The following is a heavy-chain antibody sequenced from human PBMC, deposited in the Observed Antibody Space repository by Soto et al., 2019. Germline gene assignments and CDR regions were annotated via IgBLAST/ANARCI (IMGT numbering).Heavy chain of an antibody. Sequence: QVQLVESGGGVVQPGRSLRLSCAASGFTFSSYGMHWVRQAPGKGLEWVAVIWYDGSNKYYADSVKGRFTISRDNSKNTLYLQMNSLRAEDTAVYYCARDRHLWFGEGYGMDVWGQGTTVTVSS. J-gene: IGHJ6*02. CDR3: ARDRHLWFGEGYGMDV. D-gene: IGHD3-10*01. V-gene: IGHV3-33*01. CDR1: GFTFSSYG. CDR2: IWYDGSNK.